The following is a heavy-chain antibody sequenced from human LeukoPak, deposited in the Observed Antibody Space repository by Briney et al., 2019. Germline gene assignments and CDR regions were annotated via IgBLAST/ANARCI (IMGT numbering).Heavy chain of an antibody. CDR3: AREPRENKASGYYSN. CDR1: GFTFSSYS. J-gene: IGHJ4*02. Sequence: GGSLRLSCAASGFTFSSYSMNWVRQAPGKGLEWVSYISSSSSTIYYADSVKGRFTISRDNAKNSLYLQMNSLRAEDTAVYYCAREPRENKASGYYSNWGQGTLVTVSS. CDR2: ISSSSSTI. V-gene: IGHV3-48*01. D-gene: IGHD3-22*01.